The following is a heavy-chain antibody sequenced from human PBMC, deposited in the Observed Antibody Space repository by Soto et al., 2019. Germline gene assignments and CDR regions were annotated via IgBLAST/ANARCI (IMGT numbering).Heavy chain of an antibody. CDR2: IKGDGSGT. CDR1: GYTFTGYY. Sequence: SCKASGYTFTGYYMHWVRQAPGKGLVWVSRIKGDGSGTNYADSVKGRFTISRDNAKNTLYLQLNSLRAEDTAVYYCLRGNSGYGNFDYWGQGTRVTVSS. D-gene: IGHD5-12*01. V-gene: IGHV3-74*01. CDR3: LRGNSGYGNFDY. J-gene: IGHJ4*02.